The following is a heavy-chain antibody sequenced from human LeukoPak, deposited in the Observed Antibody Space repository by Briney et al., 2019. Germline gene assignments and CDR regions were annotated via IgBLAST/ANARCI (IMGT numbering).Heavy chain of an antibody. D-gene: IGHD6-13*01. V-gene: IGHV1-69*05. CDR2: IIPIFGTA. J-gene: IGHJ3*02. CDR1: GGTFSSYA. Sequence: ASVKVSCKASGGTFSSYAISWVRQAPGQGLEWMGGIIPIFGTANYAQKFQGRVTLTRDMSTSTDYLELSSLRSEDTAVYYCARVRSSSWYYDAFDIWGQGTMVTVSS. CDR3: ARVRSSSWYYDAFDI.